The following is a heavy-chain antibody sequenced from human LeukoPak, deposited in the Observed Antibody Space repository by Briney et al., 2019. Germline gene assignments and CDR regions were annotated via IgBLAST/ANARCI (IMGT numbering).Heavy chain of an antibody. J-gene: IGHJ4*02. Sequence: AGGSLRLSCAASGFTFSSYSMNWVRQAPGKGLXXXXFISSSSSYIYYADSVKGRFTISRDNAKNSPYLQMNSLRAEDTAVYYCARDTMVRGLPIDYWGQGTLVTVSS. V-gene: IGHV3-21*01. D-gene: IGHD3-10*01. CDR1: GFTFSSYS. CDR3: ARDTMVRGLPIDY. CDR2: ISSSSSYI.